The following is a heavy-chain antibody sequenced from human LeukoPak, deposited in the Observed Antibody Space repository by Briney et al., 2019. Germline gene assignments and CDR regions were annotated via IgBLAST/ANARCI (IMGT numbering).Heavy chain of an antibody. J-gene: IGHJ4*02. D-gene: IGHD5-18*01. V-gene: IGHV1-8*03. CDR1: GYTFTSYD. Sequence: ASVKVSCKASGYTFTSYDINWVRQATGQGLEWMGWMNPNSGNTGYAQKFQGRVTITRNTSISTAYMELSSLRSEDTAVYYCARGKRYTVGASYYFDYWGQGTLVTVSS. CDR3: ARGKRYTVGASYYFDY. CDR2: MNPNSGNT.